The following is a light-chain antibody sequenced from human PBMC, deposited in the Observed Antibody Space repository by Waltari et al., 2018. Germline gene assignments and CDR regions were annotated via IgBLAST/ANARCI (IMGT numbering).Light chain of an antibody. V-gene: IGLV3-21*04. CDR3: QVWDSGSDYV. J-gene: IGLJ1*01. CDR1: HIGSKN. CDR2: NDY. Sequence: SYVLTQPPSVSVAPGNTASLTCGGDHIGSKNVHWYQQKPGKAPVLVISNDYDRPSGIPDRFSGSNSGNTATLTISSVEAGDEADYICQVWDSGSDYVFGTGTKVTVL.